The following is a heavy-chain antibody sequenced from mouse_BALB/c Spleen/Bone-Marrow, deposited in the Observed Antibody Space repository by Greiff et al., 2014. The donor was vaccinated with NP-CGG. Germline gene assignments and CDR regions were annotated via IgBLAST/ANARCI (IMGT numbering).Heavy chain of an antibody. CDR1: GFSLTNYG. Sequence: VKLMESGPGLVAPSQSLSITCTVSGFSLTNYGVHWVRQPPGKGLEWLGVIWADGSTNYYSALMSRLSISKDNSKSQVFFKMNSLQTDDTAMYYCARITTATGAMDYWGQGTSVTVSS. V-gene: IGHV2-9*02. D-gene: IGHD1-2*01. CDR3: ARITTATGAMDY. CDR2: IWADGST. J-gene: IGHJ4*01.